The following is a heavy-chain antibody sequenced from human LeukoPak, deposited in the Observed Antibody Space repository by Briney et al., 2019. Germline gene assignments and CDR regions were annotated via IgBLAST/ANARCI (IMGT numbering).Heavy chain of an antibody. V-gene: IGHV4-59*08. D-gene: IGHD3-22*01. CDR3: ARHYYDTSGYSYFDY. CDR2: IYYSGST. J-gene: IGHJ4*02. CDR1: GGSISAYY. Sequence: SETLSLTCNVSGGSISAYYWSWIRQPPGKGLEYMGYIYYSGSTDYNPSFKSRITISVDTSKNQFSLKLSSVTAADTAVYYCARHYYDTSGYSYFDYWGQGTLVTASS.